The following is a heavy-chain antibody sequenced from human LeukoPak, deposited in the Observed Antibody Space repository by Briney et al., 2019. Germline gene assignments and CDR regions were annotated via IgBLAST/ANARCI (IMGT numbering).Heavy chain of an antibody. J-gene: IGHJ4*02. CDR2: IKRTTDVGTK. CDR1: GLPFSSAW. Sequence: GGSLRLSCAASGLPFSSAWMTWVRQAPGRGLEWVGRIKRTTDVGTKVFAATLTGRFSISRDDSKNTVYLQVNSLKAEDTAIYYCATDLLDYWGQGTLVTVSS. CDR3: ATDLLDY. V-gene: IGHV3-15*01.